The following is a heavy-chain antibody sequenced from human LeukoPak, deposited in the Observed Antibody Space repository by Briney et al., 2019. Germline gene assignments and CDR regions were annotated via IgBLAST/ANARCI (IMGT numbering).Heavy chain of an antibody. V-gene: IGHV3-21*01. CDR2: ITSGSGYI. D-gene: IGHD5-12*01. CDR1: GFTFSSYS. Sequence: GGSLRLSCAASGFTFSSYSMNWVRPAPGKGLEWVSSITSGSGYIFYADSVKGRFTISRDNAKNSLYLQMNSPRAQDTAVYYCARDLSGYQQLDSWGQGTLVTVSS. CDR3: ARDLSGYQQLDS. J-gene: IGHJ4*02.